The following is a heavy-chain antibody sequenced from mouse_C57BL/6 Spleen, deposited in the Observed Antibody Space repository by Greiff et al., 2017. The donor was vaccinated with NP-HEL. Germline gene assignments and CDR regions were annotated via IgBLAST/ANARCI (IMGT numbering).Heavy chain of an antibody. J-gene: IGHJ1*03. CDR1: GYTFTSYW. CDR3: ARGGNYAEWYFDV. Sequence: VQLQQPGAELVRPGSSVKLSCKASGYTFTSYWMDWVKQRPGQGLEWIGNIYPSDSETHYNQKFKDKATLTVDKSSSTAYMQLSSLTSEDSAVYYCARGGNYAEWYFDVWGTGTTVTVSS. V-gene: IGHV1-61*01. CDR2: IYPSDSET. D-gene: IGHD2-1*01.